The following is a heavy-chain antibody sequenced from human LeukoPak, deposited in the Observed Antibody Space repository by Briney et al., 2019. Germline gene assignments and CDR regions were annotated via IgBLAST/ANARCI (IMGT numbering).Heavy chain of an antibody. J-gene: IGHJ6*02. V-gene: IGHV1-69*04. D-gene: IGHD1-26*01. CDR1: GGTFSSYA. CDR3: ARDEGGSYYYYGMDV. Sequence: SVKVSCKASGGTFSSYAISWVRQAPGQGLEWMGRIIPILGIANYAQKFQGRVTITADKSTSTAYMELSSLRSEDTAVYHCARDEGGSYYYYGMDVWGQGTTVTVSS. CDR2: IIPILGIA.